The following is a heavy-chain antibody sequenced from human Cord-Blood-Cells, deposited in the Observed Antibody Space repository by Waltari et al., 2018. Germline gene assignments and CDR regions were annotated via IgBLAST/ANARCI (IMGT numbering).Heavy chain of an antibody. CDR3: ARLATFGGVIVDY. J-gene: IGHJ4*02. Sequence: QLQLQESGPGLVKPSETLSLTCTVSGGSISSSSYYWGWIRQPPGKGLEWLGSIYYSGSTYYNPSLKSRVTISVDTSKNQFSLKLSSVTAADTAVYYCARLATFGGVIVDYWGQGTLVTVSS. V-gene: IGHV4-39*01. CDR1: GGSISSSSYY. CDR2: IYYSGST. D-gene: IGHD3-16*02.